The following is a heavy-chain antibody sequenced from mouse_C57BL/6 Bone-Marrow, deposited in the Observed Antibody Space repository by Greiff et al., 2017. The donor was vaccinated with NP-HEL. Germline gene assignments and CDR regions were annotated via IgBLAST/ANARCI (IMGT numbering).Heavy chain of an antibody. V-gene: IGHV14-3*01. CDR1: GFNIQNTY. J-gene: IGHJ2*01. D-gene: IGHD2-1*01. Sequence: VHVKQSVAELVRPGASVKLSCTASGFNIQNTYMHWVKQRPEQGLEWIGRIDPANGNTKYAPKFQGKATITADTSSNTAYLQLSRLTSEDTAIYYCARADGNYDYWGQGTTLTVSS. CDR3: ARADGNYDY. CDR2: IDPANGNT.